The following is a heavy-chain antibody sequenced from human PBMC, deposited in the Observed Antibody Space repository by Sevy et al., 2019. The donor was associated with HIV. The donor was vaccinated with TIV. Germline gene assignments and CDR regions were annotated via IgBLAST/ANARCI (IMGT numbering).Heavy chain of an antibody. D-gene: IGHD3-22*01. Sequence: GESLKISCAASGFTFSSFGMNWVRQAPGKGLEWISYISHSTNTRLYAASVTGRFSISRDNARNSLYLQMNSLRAEDMAVYYCARESYFYDTTTFPENDYWGRGTLVTVSS. V-gene: IGHV3-48*01. J-gene: IGHJ4*02. CDR1: GFTFSSFG. CDR3: ARESYFYDTTTFPENDY. CDR2: ISHSTNTR.